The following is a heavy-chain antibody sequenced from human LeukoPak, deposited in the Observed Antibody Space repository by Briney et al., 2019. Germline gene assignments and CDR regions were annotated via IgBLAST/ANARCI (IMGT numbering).Heavy chain of an antibody. CDR2: IYYSGST. V-gene: IGHV4-59*08. J-gene: IGHJ4*02. D-gene: IGHD6-19*01. Sequence: PSETLSLTCTVSGGSISSYYWSWIRQPPGKGLEWIGYIYYSGSTNYNPSLKSRVTIPEDTSKNQFSLKLSSVTAADTAVYYCARQVYSSGLYYFDYWGQGTLVTVSS. CDR1: GGSISSYY. CDR3: ARQVYSSGLYYFDY.